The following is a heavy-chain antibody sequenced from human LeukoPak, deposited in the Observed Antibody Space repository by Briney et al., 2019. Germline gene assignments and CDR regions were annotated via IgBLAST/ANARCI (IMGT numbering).Heavy chain of an antibody. J-gene: IGHJ4*02. D-gene: IGHD1-26*01. Sequence: PGGSLSLSCAPSGFTFSKYAITWVRQAPGGGLEWVSAIRASGADTYSEDSVRGRFTISRDNSQTTLHLQMNSLTAEDTAVYYCATNERGWELPPSQYWGQGALVTVSS. CDR2: IRASGADT. CDR1: GFTFSKYA. V-gene: IGHV3-23*01. CDR3: ATNERGWELPPSQY.